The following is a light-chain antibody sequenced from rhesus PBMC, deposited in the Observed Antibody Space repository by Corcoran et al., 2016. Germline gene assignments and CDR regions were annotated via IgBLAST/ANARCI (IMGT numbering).Light chain of an antibody. CDR1: QGISSY. Sequence: DIQMTQSPSSLSASVGDTVTITCRASQGISSYLNLFQQKRGKAPKLLIYVATTLQSGVPSSFSGSGSGTDCTLTISSLQPEDFATYYCQQYKSYPLTFGGGTKVEIK. CDR3: QQYKSYPLT. V-gene: IGKV1-28*02. CDR2: VAT. J-gene: IGKJ4*01.